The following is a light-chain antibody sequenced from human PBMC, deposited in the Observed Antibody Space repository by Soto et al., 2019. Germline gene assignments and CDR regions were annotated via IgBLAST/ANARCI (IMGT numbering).Light chain of an antibody. J-gene: IGKJ4*01. V-gene: IGKV3-15*01. Sequence: EVVMTQSPDTLSVSPGDGATLSCRASQNVHSDLAWYQQKPGQAPRLVIYDTSTRATDIPVRFTGGGSGTEFTLTISSLKSEDFAVYYCQQYNNWPLTFGGGTEVEIK. CDR3: QQYNNWPLT. CDR2: DTS. CDR1: QNVHSD.